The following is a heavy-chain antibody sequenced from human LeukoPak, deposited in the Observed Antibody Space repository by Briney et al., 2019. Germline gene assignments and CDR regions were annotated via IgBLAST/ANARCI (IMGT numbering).Heavy chain of an antibody. J-gene: IGHJ4*02. CDR1: GFTFSSCG. CDR2: ISYDGSNK. D-gene: IGHD5-24*01. Sequence: GGSLRLSCAASGFTFSSCGMHWVRQAPGKGLEWVAVISYDGSNKYYADSVKGRFTISRENAKNSLYLQMNSLRAEDTAVYYCARDCGRDELDYWGQGTLVTVSS. CDR3: ARDCGRDELDY. V-gene: IGHV3-30*03.